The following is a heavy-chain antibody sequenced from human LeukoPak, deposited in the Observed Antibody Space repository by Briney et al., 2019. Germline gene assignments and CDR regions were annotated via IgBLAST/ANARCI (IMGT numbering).Heavy chain of an antibody. CDR3: AKGHASTDGYLD. J-gene: IGHJ4*02. CDR2: INSDGSST. Sequence: GGSLRLSCAASGFTFSSYWMHWVRQAPGKGLVWVSRINSDGSSTSYADSVKGRFTISRDNSKNTLYLQMNSLRGEDTAVYYCAKGHASTDGYLDWGQGTQVTVSS. CDR1: GFTFSSYW. V-gene: IGHV3-74*01. D-gene: IGHD5-24*01.